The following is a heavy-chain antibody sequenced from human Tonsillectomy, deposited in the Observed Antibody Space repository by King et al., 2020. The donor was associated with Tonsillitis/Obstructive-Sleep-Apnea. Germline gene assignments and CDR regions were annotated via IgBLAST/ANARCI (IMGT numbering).Heavy chain of an antibody. CDR2: MSGDGGSK. V-gene: IGHV3-43*02. J-gene: IGHJ3*02. CDR1: GFSFDDYA. Sequence: VQLVESGGGVVQPGGSLRLSCAASGFSFDDYAMHWVRQAPGKGLEWVSLMSGDGGSKYYAESVKGRFTISRDNSKNSLYLQMNSLSTEDTALYYCAKGNGYSNWAGFDIWGQGTMVPVSS. CDR3: AKGNGYSNWAGFDI. D-gene: IGHD4-11*01.